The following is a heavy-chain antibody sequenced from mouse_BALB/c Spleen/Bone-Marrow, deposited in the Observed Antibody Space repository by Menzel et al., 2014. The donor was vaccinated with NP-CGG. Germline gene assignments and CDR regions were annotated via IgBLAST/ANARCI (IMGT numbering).Heavy chain of an antibody. D-gene: IGHD4-1*01. J-gene: IGHJ4*01. CDR3: ARWEYYAMDY. Sequence: EVQLQQSGAELVKPGASVKLSCTASGFNIKDTYMHWVKQRPDQGLEWIGRIDPANGNTKYDPKFQGKATITADTSSNTAYMQLSSLTTEDTAVYYCARWEYYAMDYWGQETPVTVSS. V-gene: IGHV14-3*02. CDR2: IDPANGNT. CDR1: GFNIKDTY.